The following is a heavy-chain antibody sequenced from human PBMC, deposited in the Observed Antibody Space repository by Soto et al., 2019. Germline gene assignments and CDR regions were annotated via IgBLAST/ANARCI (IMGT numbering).Heavy chain of an antibody. J-gene: IGHJ5*02. CDR1: GFTFSSYA. D-gene: IGHD6-19*01. Sequence: VGSLRLSCAASGFTFSSYAMHCVRQAPGKGLEWVALISYDGRIKYYADSVRGRFSISRDNSKNKLYLQMNSLRTEDAAVYYCERDHAPVALTSLPGSWGQGTLVTVSS. CDR2: ISYDGRIK. V-gene: IGHV3-30*04. CDR3: ERDHAPVALTSLPGS.